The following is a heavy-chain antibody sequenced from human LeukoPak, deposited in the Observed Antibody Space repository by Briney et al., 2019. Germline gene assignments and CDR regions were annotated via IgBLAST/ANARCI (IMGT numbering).Heavy chain of an antibody. CDR3: AREGRLGRYYYMDV. CDR1: GGSISRYY. Sequence: PSETLSLTCTVSGGSISRYYWSWIRQPAGKGLEWIGRVYSSGSTNYNPSLKSRVTISVDMSKKQFSMRLTSVTAADTAVYYCAREGRLGRYYYMDVWGKGTTVTVSS. J-gene: IGHJ6*03. CDR2: VYSSGST. V-gene: IGHV4-4*07. D-gene: IGHD6-19*01.